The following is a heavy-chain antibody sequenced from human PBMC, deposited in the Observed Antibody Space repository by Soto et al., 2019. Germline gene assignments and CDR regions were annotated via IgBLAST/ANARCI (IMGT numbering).Heavy chain of an antibody. D-gene: IGHD3-10*01. CDR2: FDPEDDEV. V-gene: IGHV1-24*01. CDR1: GATLNDLS. J-gene: IGHJ5*02. Sequence: QVHLVQSGAEVKKPGASVKVSCKVSGATLNDLSIHWVRQAPGKGLEWMGGFDPEDDEVVYTQKFRGRVTMTEDTFTATAYMDLSSLTSEDTAVYYCATRKMDASGSYQRWFDPWGQGTLVTVSS. CDR3: ATRKMDASGSYQRWFDP.